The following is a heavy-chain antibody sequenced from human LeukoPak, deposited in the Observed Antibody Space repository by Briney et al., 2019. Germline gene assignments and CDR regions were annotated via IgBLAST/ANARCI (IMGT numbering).Heavy chain of an antibody. CDR3: ARNDDAFDI. Sequence: PSETLSLTCTVSGGSISSYYWSWIRQPPGKGLEWIGYIYYSGSTNYSPSLKSRVTISVDTSKNQFSLKLSSVTAADTAVYYCARNDDAFDIWGQGTMVTVSS. CDR2: IYYSGST. D-gene: IGHD1-1*01. V-gene: IGHV4-59*01. J-gene: IGHJ3*02. CDR1: GGSISSYY.